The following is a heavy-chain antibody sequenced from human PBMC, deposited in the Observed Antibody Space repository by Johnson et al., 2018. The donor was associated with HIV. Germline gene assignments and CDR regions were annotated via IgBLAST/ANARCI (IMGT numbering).Heavy chain of an antibody. V-gene: IGHV3-11*04. J-gene: IGHJ3*02. D-gene: IGHD2-21*01. CDR3: VRRMVVGYVAFDI. CDR1: GFTFSDHY. CDR2: ISSSGRTT. Sequence: QMQLVESGGGLVKAGGSLRLSCAASGFTFSDHYMTWIRQAPGKGLECISSISSSGRTTYYADSVKGRFTISRNNVQNSMLLQMNSLSADDTAVYFCVRRMVVGYVAFDIWGQGTMVSVSS.